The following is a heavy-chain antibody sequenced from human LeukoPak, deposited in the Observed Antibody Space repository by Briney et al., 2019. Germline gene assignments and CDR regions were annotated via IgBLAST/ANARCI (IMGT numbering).Heavy chain of an antibody. D-gene: IGHD3-10*01. J-gene: IGHJ6*02. CDR1: GFTFSNAW. V-gene: IGHV3-15*01. Sequence: GGSLRLSRAASGFTFSNAWMSWVRQAPGKGLEWVGRIKSKTDGGTTDYAAPVKGRFTISRDDSKNTLYLQMNSLKTEDTAVYYCTTAVRITMVRGANQPYGMDVWGQGTTVTVSS. CDR3: TTAVRITMVRGANQPYGMDV. CDR2: IKSKTDGGTT.